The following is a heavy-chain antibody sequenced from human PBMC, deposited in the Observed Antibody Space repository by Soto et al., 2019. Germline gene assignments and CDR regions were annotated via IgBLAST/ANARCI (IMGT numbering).Heavy chain of an antibody. D-gene: IGHD1-26*01. CDR1: GGTCSTYS. CDR3: ASSSGNNYGVGTNYYFDY. Sequence: SVKVSCKTSGGTCSTYSIVWVRQAPGEGLEWMGGIIPIFGTANYAQKFQDRVTITADKSTNTAFMELSSLKSEDTAMYYCASSSGNNYGVGTNYYFDYWGQGTLVTVSS. V-gene: IGHV1-69*06. CDR2: IIPIFGTA. J-gene: IGHJ4*02.